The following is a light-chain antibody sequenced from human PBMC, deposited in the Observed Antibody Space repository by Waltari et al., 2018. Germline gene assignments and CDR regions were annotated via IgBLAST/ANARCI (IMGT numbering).Light chain of an antibody. CDR2: KVS. CDR3: MQDTHWPPIT. J-gene: IGKJ5*01. V-gene: IGKV2-30*02. CDR1: SLVHSDGNTY. Sequence: SLVHSDGNTYLNWILQRPGQSPRRLIYKVSRRDAGVPDRLSGSGSGTDFTLKISRVEAEDVGIYYCMQDTHWPPITFGQGTRLEIK.